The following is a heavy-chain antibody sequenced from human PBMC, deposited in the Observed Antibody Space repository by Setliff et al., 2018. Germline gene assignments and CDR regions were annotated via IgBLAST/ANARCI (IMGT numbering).Heavy chain of an antibody. Sequence: PSETLSLTCTVSGGSISSSSYYWGWIRQPPGKGLEWIGSIYYSGSTYYNPSLKSRVTISVDTPKNQFSLKLSSVTAADTAVYYCARGRSNFWGYYFDYWGQGTLVTVSS. CDR2: IYYSGST. J-gene: IGHJ4*02. CDR3: ARGRSNFWGYYFDY. V-gene: IGHV4-39*07. CDR1: GGSISSSSYY. D-gene: IGHD3-3*01.